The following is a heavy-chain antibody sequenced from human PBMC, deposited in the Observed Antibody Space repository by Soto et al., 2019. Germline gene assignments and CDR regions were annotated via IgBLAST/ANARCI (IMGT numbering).Heavy chain of an antibody. J-gene: IGHJ6*02. CDR1: GFNLSGYA. CDR3: AKSDTAMVYYYYGMDV. Sequence: TGGSLRLSCAASGFNLSGYATSWVRHAPGKGLEWVSAISGSGGSTYYADSAKGRFTISRDNSKNTLYLQMNSLRAEDTAVYYCAKSDTAMVYYYYGMDVWGQGTTVTVSS. CDR2: ISGSGGST. D-gene: IGHD5-18*01. V-gene: IGHV3-23*01.